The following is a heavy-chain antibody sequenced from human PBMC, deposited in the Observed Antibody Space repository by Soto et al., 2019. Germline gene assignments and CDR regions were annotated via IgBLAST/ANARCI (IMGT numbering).Heavy chain of an antibody. V-gene: IGHV4-31*03. CDR3: ARNFNYYHSSGYYYYYGMDV. J-gene: IGHJ6*02. CDR1: GGPISSGGDY. D-gene: IGHD3-22*01. CDR2: IYYSGST. Sequence: TLSLTCTVSGGPISSGGDYWSWIRQHPGKGLEWIGYIYYSGSTYYNPSLKSRVTISVDTSKNQFSLKLSSVTAADTAVYYCARNFNYYHSSGYYYYYGMDVCGQGTTVTVSS.